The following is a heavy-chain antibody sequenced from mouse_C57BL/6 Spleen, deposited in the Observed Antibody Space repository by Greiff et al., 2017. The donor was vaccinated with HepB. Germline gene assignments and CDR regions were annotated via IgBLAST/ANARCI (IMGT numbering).Heavy chain of an antibody. CDR3: TTGGYYGSSYYFDY. CDR1: GFNIKDDY. CDR2: IDPENGDT. D-gene: IGHD1-1*01. J-gene: IGHJ2*01. Sequence: VQLKQSGAELVRPGASVKLSCTASGFNIKDDYMHWVKQRPEQGLEWIGWIDPENGDTEYASKFQGKATITADTSSNTAYLQLSSLTSEDTDVYYCTTGGYYGSSYYFDYWGQGTTLTVSS. V-gene: IGHV14-4*01.